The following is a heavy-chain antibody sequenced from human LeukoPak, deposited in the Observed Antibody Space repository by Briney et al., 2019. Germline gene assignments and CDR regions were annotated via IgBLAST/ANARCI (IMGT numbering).Heavy chain of an antibody. Sequence: GASVKVSCKASGYTFTSYGISWVRQAPGQGLEWMGWISAYNGNTNYAQKLQGRVTITRDTSATTAYMELSSLRSEDTAVYYCARETNIIPTAGAGGEYWGQGTLVTVSS. CDR3: ARETNIIPTAGAGGEY. CDR1: GYTFTSYG. J-gene: IGHJ4*02. D-gene: IGHD3-10*01. CDR2: ISAYNGNT. V-gene: IGHV1-18*01.